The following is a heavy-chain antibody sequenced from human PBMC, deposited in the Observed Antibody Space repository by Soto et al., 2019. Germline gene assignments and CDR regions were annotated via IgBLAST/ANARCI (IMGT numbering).Heavy chain of an antibody. CDR2: IWYDGSNK. V-gene: IGHV3-33*01. CDR3: ARGGTIFGVVTNDAFDI. D-gene: IGHD3-3*01. CDR1: GFTFSSYG. J-gene: IGHJ3*02. Sequence: QVQLVESGGGVVQPGRSLRLSCAASGFTFSSYGMHWVRQAPGKGLEWVAVIWYDGSNKFYADSVKGRFTISRDNSKNTLYLHMNSLRAEDTAVYYCARGGTIFGVVTNDAFDIWGQGTMVTVSS.